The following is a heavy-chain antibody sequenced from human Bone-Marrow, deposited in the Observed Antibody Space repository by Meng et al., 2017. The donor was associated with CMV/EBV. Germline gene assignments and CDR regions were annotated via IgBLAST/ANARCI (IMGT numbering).Heavy chain of an antibody. CDR3: AKDRRRSGIAARPDAFDI. Sequence: SLKISCAASGFTFDDYAMHWVRQAPGKGLEWVSGISWNSGYIAYADSVKGRFTISRDNAKNSLYLQMNSLRADDMALYYCAKDRRRSGIAARPDAFDIWGQGPMVTVSS. D-gene: IGHD6-6*01. V-gene: IGHV3-9*03. CDR1: GFTFDDYA. J-gene: IGHJ3*02. CDR2: ISWNSGYI.